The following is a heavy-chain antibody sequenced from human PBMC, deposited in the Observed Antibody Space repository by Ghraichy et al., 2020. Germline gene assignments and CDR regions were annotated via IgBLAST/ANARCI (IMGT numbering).Heavy chain of an antibody. D-gene: IGHD6-13*01. CDR2: IRSTPDGGTT. V-gene: IGHV3-15*01. CDR3: STDLPEAGGKGLDY. J-gene: IGHJ4*02. Sequence: GGSLRLSCEASGFNFNSAWMSWVRQAPGKGLEWVGQIRSTPDGGTTDYAAPVKGRFIISRDDSKNTLYLQMNSLKSEDTAVYYCSTDLPEAGGKGLDYWGQGILVTVSS. CDR1: GFNFNSAW.